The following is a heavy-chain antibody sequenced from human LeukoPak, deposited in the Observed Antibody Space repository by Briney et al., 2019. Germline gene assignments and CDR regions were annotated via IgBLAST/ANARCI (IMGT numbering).Heavy chain of an antibody. Sequence: GGSLRLSCAASGFTFSSYEMNWVRQAPGKGLEWVSYISSSGSTIYYADSVKGRFTISRDNAKNSLYLQMNSLRAEDTAVYYCARDRVVATMEYYYDSSGYSDYWGQGTLVTVSS. V-gene: IGHV3-48*03. CDR2: ISSSGSTI. J-gene: IGHJ4*02. D-gene: IGHD3-22*01. CDR1: GFTFSSYE. CDR3: ARDRVVATMEYYYDSSGYSDY.